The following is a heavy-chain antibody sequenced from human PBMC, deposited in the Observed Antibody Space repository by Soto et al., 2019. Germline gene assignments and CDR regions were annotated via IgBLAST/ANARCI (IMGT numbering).Heavy chain of an antibody. V-gene: IGHV3-23*01. D-gene: IGHD3-22*01. Sequence: PGGSLRLSCAVSGFSFGTYTVNWVRQAPGMGLEWVSGLSDSVGTTHYAYSVKGRFTISRDKSKNTLYLQMHNLRAEDTAVYYCAKHLIGGRLQSPFDLWGQGTQVTVSS. J-gene: IGHJ4*02. CDR1: GFSFGTYT. CDR3: AKHLIGGRLQSPFDL. CDR2: LSDSVGTT.